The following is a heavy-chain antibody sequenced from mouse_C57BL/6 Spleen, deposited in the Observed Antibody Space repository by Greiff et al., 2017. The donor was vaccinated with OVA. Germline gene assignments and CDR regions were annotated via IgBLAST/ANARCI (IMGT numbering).Heavy chain of an antibody. V-gene: IGHV1-55*01. Sequence: QVQLQQPGAELVKPGASVKMSCKASGYTFTSYWITWVKQRPGQGLEWIGDIYPGSGSTNYNEKLKSKATLTVDTSSSTAYMQLSSLTSEDSAVYYCARPSDYYGSSYWYFDVWGTGTTVTVSS. CDR2: IYPGSGST. D-gene: IGHD1-1*01. J-gene: IGHJ1*03. CDR3: ARPSDYYGSSYWYFDV. CDR1: GYTFTSYW.